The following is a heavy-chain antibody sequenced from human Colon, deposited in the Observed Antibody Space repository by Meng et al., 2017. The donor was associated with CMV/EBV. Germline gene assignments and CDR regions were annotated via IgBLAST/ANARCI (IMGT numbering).Heavy chain of an antibody. V-gene: IGHV3-21*05. D-gene: IGHD2-2*01. CDR3: MRDLLPIRLIPAAQDY. CDR2: ISSSGKDE. J-gene: IGHJ4*02. Sequence: GGSLRLSCEGSGFPFNSHSMNWVRQAPGKGLEWISYISSSGKDEYYADSVKGRFTISRDNAKNSVSLQMNALKVEDTAVCYCMRDLLPIRLIPAAQDYWGQGTLVTVSS. CDR1: GFPFNSHS.